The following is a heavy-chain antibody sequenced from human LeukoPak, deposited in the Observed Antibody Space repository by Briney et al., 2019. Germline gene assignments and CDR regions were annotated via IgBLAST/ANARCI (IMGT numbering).Heavy chain of an antibody. CDR1: GFTFGEYA. Sequence: GRSLRLSCTASGFTFGEYAMSWVRQAPGKGLEWVGFIRSKAYGGTTEYAASVKGRFTISRDDSKSIAYLQMNSLKNEDAAIYYCTFGSYYHYAMDVWGQGTTVTVSS. D-gene: IGHD3-16*01. J-gene: IGHJ6*02. V-gene: IGHV3-49*04. CDR2: IRSKAYGGTT. CDR3: TFGSYYHYAMDV.